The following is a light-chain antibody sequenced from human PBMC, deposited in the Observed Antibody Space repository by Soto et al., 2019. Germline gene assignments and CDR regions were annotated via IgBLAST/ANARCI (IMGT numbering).Light chain of an antibody. CDR1: QSVLYSSNNKNY. Sequence: DIVMTQSPDSLPVSLGERATINCKSSQSVLYSSNNKNYLAWYQQKPGQPPKLLIYWASTRESGVPDRFSGSGSGTDFTLTISSLQAEDVAVYYCQQYYSVLPTFGQGTKVEIK. V-gene: IGKV4-1*01. J-gene: IGKJ1*01. CDR2: WAS. CDR3: QQYYSVLPT.